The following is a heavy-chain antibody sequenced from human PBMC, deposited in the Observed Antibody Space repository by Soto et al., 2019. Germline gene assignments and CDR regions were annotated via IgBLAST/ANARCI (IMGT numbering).Heavy chain of an antibody. V-gene: IGHV3-30*03. Sequence: QVQLVESGGGVVQPGRSLRLSCAASGLAFSTYGMHWVRQAPGKGLEWVAVTTSDGARINYADSVKGRFTISRDNSRTTLYLQMNSLRIDDTAVYYCARKNPGREWELPDYWGQGTLVTVSS. D-gene: IGHD1-26*01. CDR3: ARKNPGREWELPDY. CDR2: TTSDGARI. CDR1: GLAFSTYG. J-gene: IGHJ4*02.